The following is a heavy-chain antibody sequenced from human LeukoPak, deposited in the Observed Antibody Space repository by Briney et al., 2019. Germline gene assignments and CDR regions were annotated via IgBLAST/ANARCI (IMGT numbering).Heavy chain of an antibody. CDR2: TSGSGGST. CDR1: GFTFSSYA. V-gene: IGHV3-23*01. CDR3: AKGGQWLAYNWFDP. D-gene: IGHD6-19*01. J-gene: IGHJ5*02. Sequence: PGGSLRLSCAASGFTFSSYAMSLVRQAPGKGLEWVSATSGSGGSTYYADSLKSRFTISRDNSKNTLYLQMNSLRAEDTAVYYCAKGGQWLAYNWFDPWGQGTLVTVSS.